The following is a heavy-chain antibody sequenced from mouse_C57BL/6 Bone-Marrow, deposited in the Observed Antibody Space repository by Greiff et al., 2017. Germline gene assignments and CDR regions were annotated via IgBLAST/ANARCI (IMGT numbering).Heavy chain of an antibody. CDR2: IYPRSGNT. CDR1: GYTFTSYG. D-gene: IGHD3-2*02. V-gene: IGHV1-81*01. J-gene: IGHJ4*01. CDR3: ARPSSGYVNAMDY. Sequence: VQLQESGAELARPGASVKLSCKASGYTFTSYGISWVKQRTGQGLEWIGEIYPRSGNTYYNEKFKGKATLTADKSSSTAYMELRSLTSEDSAVYFCARPSSGYVNAMDYWGQGTSVTVSS.